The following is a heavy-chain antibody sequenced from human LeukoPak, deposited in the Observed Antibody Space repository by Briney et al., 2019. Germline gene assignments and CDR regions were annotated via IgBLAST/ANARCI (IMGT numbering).Heavy chain of an antibody. CDR3: ARDESQGAFDY. J-gene: IGHJ4*02. V-gene: IGHV3-33*01. D-gene: IGHD3-16*01. CDR1: GFTFSSYG. CDR2: IWYDGSNK. Sequence: PGRSLRLSCAASGFTFSSYGMHWVRQAPGKGLEWVAVIWYDGSNKYYADSVKGRFTISRDNSKNTLYLQMNSLRAEDTAVYYCARDESQGAFDYWGQGTLVTVSS.